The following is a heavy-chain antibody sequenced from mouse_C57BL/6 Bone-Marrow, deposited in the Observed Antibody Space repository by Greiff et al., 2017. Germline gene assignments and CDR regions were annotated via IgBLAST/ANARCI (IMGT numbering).Heavy chain of an antibody. Sequence: EVKLMESGGGLVKPGGSLKLSCAASGFTFSDYGMHWVRQAPEKGLEWVAYISSGSSTIYYADTVKGRFTISRDNARNTLFLQMTSLRSEDTAMYYCARQCGNYWYFYVWGTGTTVIVTS. J-gene: IGHJ1*03. CDR3: ARQCGNYWYFYV. V-gene: IGHV5-17*01. D-gene: IGHD2-10*02. CDR2: ISSGSSTI. CDR1: GFTFSDYG.